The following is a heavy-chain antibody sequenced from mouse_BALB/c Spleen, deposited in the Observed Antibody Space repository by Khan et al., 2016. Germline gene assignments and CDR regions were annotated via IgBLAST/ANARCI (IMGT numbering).Heavy chain of an antibody. Sequence: VQLQQSGAELVKPGASVKLSCTASGFNIKDTYMHWVKQRPEQGLEWIGKIDPTNGNTNYDPKFQDKATITADTSSNTAYLQLSSLASEDTAVYYCASRTLTPQYFDVWGAGTTVTVSS. J-gene: IGHJ1*01. CDR2: IDPTNGNT. CDR3: ASRTLTPQYFDV. CDR1: GFNIKDTY. V-gene: IGHV14-3*02.